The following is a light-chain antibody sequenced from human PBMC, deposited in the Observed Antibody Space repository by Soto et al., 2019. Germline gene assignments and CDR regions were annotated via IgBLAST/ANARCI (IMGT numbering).Light chain of an antibody. CDR2: GVT. V-gene: IGLV2-14*01. Sequence: QSALTQPASVSGSPGQSITITCTGTSSDIGGYDYVSWYQHHPGKAPKVIIYGVTNRPSGVSHRFSGSKSANTASLTISGLDAEDEADYYCTSYTSSSTHVFGTGTKVTVL. J-gene: IGLJ1*01. CDR3: TSYTSSSTHV. CDR1: SSDIGGYDY.